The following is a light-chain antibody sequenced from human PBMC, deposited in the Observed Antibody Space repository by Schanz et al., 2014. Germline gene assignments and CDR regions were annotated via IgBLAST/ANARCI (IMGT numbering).Light chain of an antibody. CDR3: ATWDDSLNGGV. Sequence: SVVTQPPSASGTPGQRVTISCSGSWSNIARNTVNWYQQLPGTAPKLLIYKSNQRPSGVPDRFSGSKSGTSASLAISGLQSEDEADYYCATWDDSLNGGVFGGGTKLTVL. V-gene: IGLV1-44*01. CDR2: KSN. CDR1: WSNIARNT. J-gene: IGLJ3*02.